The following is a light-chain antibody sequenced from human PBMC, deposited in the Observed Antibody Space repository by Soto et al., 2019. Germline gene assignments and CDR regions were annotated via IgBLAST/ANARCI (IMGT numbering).Light chain of an antibody. J-gene: IGLJ2*01. CDR2: GNI. V-gene: IGLV1-40*01. CDR3: QSYGLSDYVV. CDR1: SSNIGAGYD. Sequence: QSVLTQPPSLSGAPGQRVTISCTGSSSNIGAGYDVHWYQLLPGTAPKLLIYGNINRPSGVPDRFSGSRSGTSAYLAITGLQAEDEADYYCQSYGLSDYVVFGGGTKLTVL.